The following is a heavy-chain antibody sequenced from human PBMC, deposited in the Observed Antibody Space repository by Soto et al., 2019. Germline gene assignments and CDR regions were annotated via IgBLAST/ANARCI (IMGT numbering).Heavy chain of an antibody. V-gene: IGHV1-69*12. Sequence: QVQLVQSGAEVKKPGSSVKVSCKASGGTFSSYAISWVRQAPGQGLEWMGGIIPIFATANYAQKFQGRVTITADASTSTADMELSSLRSEDTAIYYCARVRKVLNWFDPWGQGTLVTVSS. D-gene: IGHD2-15*01. CDR1: GGTFSSYA. CDR2: IIPIFATA. J-gene: IGHJ5*02. CDR3: ARVRKVLNWFDP.